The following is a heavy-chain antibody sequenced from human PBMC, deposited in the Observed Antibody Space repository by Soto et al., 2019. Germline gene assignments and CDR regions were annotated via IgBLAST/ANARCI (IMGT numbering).Heavy chain of an antibody. V-gene: IGHV5-10-1*01. Sequence: GESLKISCKGSGYSFTNYWIHWVRQMAGKGLEWMGRIDPDDSYTNYSPSFQGHVTISVGKSISTAYLQWSSLQASDTAIYYCARLPPPTYCSGSTCSGYWGQGTLVTVSS. D-gene: IGHD2-15*01. J-gene: IGHJ4*02. CDR1: GYSFTNYW. CDR3: ARLPPPTYCSGSTCSGY. CDR2: IDPDDSYT.